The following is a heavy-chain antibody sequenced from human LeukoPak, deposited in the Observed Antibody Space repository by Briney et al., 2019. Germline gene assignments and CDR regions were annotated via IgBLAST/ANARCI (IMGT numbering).Heavy chain of an antibody. CDR3: AAMVRGSGTKRDLFDY. D-gene: IGHD3-10*01. CDR1: GYSISSGYD. Sequence: SETLSLTCTVSGYSISSGYDWGWIRQPPGKGLEWIGSIYHSGSTYYNPSLKSRVTISVDTSKNQFSLKLSSVTAADTAVYYCAAMVRGSGTKRDLFDYWGQGTLVTVSS. V-gene: IGHV4-38-2*02. J-gene: IGHJ4*02. CDR2: IYHSGST.